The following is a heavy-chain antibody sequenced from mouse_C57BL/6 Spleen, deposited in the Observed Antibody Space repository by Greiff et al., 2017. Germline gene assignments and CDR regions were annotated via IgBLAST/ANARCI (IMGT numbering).Heavy chain of an antibody. CDR2: ISNGGGST. J-gene: IGHJ4*01. CDR1: GFTFSDYY. V-gene: IGHV5-12*01. D-gene: IGHD2-4*01. CDR3: ARHDDYDDYAMDY. Sequence: DVKLQESGGGLVQPGGSLKLSCAASGFTFSDYYMYWVRQTPEKRLEWVAYISNGGGSTYYPDTVKGRFTISRDNAKNTLYLQMSRLKSEDTAMYYCARHDDYDDYAMDYWGQGTSVTVSS.